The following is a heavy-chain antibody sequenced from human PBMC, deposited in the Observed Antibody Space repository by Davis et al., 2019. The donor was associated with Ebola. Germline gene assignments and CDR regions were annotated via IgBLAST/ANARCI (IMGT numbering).Heavy chain of an antibody. V-gene: IGHV5-51*01. J-gene: IGHJ3*02. CDR3: ASLRRTITGMDDGFDI. CDR1: GYSFSNYW. Sequence: GESLKISCKGSGYSFSNYWIAWVRQMPGKGLEWIGIIYTGDSDTRYNPSFRGQVTISADKSIKTAYLQWSSLKASDTAIYFCASLRRTITGMDDGFDIWGQGTMVTVSS. CDR2: IYTGDSDT. D-gene: IGHD1-20*01.